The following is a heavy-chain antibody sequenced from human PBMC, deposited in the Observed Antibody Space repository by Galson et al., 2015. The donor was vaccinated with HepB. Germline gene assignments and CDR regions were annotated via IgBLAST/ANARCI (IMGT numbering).Heavy chain of an antibody. J-gene: IGHJ4*02. V-gene: IGHV3-30*04. Sequence: SLRLSCAASRFTFSSYAMHWVRQAPGKGLEWVAVISYDGSNKYYADSVKGRFTISRDNSKNTLYLQMNSLRAEDTAVYYCARDRGTGYSSSWYIVAYWGQGTLITVSS. D-gene: IGHD6-13*01. CDR3: ARDRGTGYSSSWYIVAY. CDR1: RFTFSSYA. CDR2: ISYDGSNK.